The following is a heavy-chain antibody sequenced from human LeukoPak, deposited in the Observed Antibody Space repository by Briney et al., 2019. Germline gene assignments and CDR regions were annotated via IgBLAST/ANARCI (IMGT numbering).Heavy chain of an antibody. J-gene: IGHJ4*02. CDR2: IYSGGST. Sequence: GGSLRLSCAASGFTVSNSYMSWVRQAPGKGLEWVSVIYSGGSTYYADSVKGRFTISRDNSKNTLYLQMNSLRAEDTAVHYCAKGDITMIPDWGQGTLVTVSS. D-gene: IGHD3-22*01. CDR3: AKGDITMIPD. V-gene: IGHV3-53*01. CDR1: GFTVSNSY.